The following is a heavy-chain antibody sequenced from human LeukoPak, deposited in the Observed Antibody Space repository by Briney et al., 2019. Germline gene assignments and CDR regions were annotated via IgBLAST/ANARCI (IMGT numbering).Heavy chain of an antibody. J-gene: IGHJ4*02. CDR2: IDYSGST. CDR3: ARRIASARRIASSGKGFDY. D-gene: IGHD6-13*01. CDR1: GASISSGY. V-gene: IGHV4-59*01. Sequence: SETLSLTCSVSGASISSGYWSWIRQPPGKGLEWIGDIDYSGSTKYNPSLKSRVTISLDMSKNHFSQKLSSVTAADAAVYYCARRIASARRIASSGKGFDYWGQGTLVTVSS.